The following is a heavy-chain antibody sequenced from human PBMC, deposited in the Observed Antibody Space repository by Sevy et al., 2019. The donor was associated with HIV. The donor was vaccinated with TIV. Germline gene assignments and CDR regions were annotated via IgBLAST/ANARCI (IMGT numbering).Heavy chain of an antibody. CDR1: GFTFNSHT. CDR3: ARVKDYGDYGAFDI. J-gene: IGHJ3*02. Sequence: GGSLRLSCAGSGFTFNSHTMNWVRQAPGRGLEWVSSISSSSSYIYYGDSVKGRFTISRDNAKSSLFLQMNSLRAEDTAIYFCARVKDYGDYGAFDIWGQWTMVTVSS. CDR2: ISSSSSYI. V-gene: IGHV3-21*01. D-gene: IGHD4-17*01.